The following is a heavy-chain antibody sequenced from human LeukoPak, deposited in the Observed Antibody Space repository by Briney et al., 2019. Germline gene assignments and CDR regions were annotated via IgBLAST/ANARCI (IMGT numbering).Heavy chain of an antibody. V-gene: IGHV3-23*01. CDR2: ISSSGGST. D-gene: IGHD2-2*01. CDR3: AKRGYCISTSCYYYFDY. CDR1: GFPFSTHS. Sequence: GGSLRLSCAASGFPFSTHSLNWVRQAPGKGLEWVSVISSSGGSTYYADSVKGRFTISRDNSKNTLYLQMNSLRAEDTAVYHCAKRGYCISTSCYYYFDYWGQGTLVTVSS. J-gene: IGHJ4*02.